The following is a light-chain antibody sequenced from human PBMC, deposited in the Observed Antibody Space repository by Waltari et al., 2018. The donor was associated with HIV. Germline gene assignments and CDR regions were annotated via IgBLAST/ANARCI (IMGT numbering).Light chain of an antibody. CDR3: QAWDSSTLVV. CDR2: QDS. J-gene: IGLJ2*01. Sequence: SYELTQPPSVSVSPGQTASLTYSGDELGGKYECWSQQRPSLSPVLVIYQDSKRPSGIPERFSGSNSGNTATLTISGTQAMDEADYYCQAWDSSTLVVFGGGTKLTVL. V-gene: IGLV3-1*01. CDR1: ELGGKY.